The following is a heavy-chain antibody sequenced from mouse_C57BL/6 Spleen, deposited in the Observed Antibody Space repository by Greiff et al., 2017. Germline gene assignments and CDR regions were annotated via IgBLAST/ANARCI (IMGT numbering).Heavy chain of an antibody. CDR3: ARGYSNDFDY. CDR1: GYTFTDYY. Sequence: VQLQQSGPELVKPGASVKISCKASGYTFTDYYMNWVKQSHGKSLEWIGDINPNNGGTSYNQKFKGKATLTVDKSSSTAYMELRSLTSEDSAVYYCARGYSNDFDYWGQGTTLTVSS. J-gene: IGHJ2*01. D-gene: IGHD2-5*01. CDR2: INPNNGGT. V-gene: IGHV1-26*01.